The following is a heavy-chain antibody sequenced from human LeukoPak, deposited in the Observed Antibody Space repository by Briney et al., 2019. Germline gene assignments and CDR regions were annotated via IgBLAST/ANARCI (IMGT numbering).Heavy chain of an antibody. CDR3: ARASYDFWSGYQGMDV. D-gene: IGHD3-3*01. CDR1: GGSISSSNW. J-gene: IGHJ6*02. Sequence: SGTLSLTCAVSGGSISSSNWWSWVRQPPGKGLEWIGEIYHSGSTNYNPSLKSRVTISVDTSKNQFSLKLSSVTAADTAVYYCARASYDFWSGYQGMDVWGQGTTVTVSS. CDR2: IYHSGST. V-gene: IGHV4-4*02.